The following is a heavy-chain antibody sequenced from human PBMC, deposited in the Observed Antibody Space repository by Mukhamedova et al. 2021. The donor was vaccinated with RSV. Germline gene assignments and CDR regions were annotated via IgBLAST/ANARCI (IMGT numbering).Heavy chain of an antibody. Sequence: SDSGGSTNYADSVKGRFTISRDNSKNTLYLQMYSLRAEDTAIYYCAKSTCSSASCYGGYFDYWGQGTLVTASS. J-gene: IGHJ4*02. V-gene: IGHV3-23*01. D-gene: IGHD2-2*01. CDR2: SDSGGST. CDR3: AKSTCSSASCYGGYFDY.